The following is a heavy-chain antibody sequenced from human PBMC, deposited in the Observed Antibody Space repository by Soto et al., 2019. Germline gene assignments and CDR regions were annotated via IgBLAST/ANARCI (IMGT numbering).Heavy chain of an antibody. CDR3: ARGGVAARTFDY. J-gene: IGHJ4*02. Sequence: ESLKISCKGSGYTFTNYWIGWVRQMPGKGLELMGIIYLGDSDTRYSPSFQGQVTISADKSISTAYLQWSSLQASDTAMYYCARGGVAARTFDYWGQGTLVTVSS. CDR2: IYLGDSDT. CDR1: GYTFTNYW. V-gene: IGHV5-51*01. D-gene: IGHD6-6*01.